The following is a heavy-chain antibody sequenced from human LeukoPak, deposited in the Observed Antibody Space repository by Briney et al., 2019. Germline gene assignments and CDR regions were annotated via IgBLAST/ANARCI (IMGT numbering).Heavy chain of an antibody. V-gene: IGHV1-69*13. CDR3: ARDPSTTVTTSPSHFWYFDL. Sequence: SVKVSCKASRGTFSNYAINWVRQAPGQGLEWMGGIIPIFGTANYAQKFQGRVTITADESTSTAYMELSSLRSEDTAVYYCARDPSTTVTTSPSHFWYFDLWGRGTLVTVSS. D-gene: IGHD4-17*01. CDR2: IIPIFGTA. J-gene: IGHJ2*01. CDR1: RGTFSNYA.